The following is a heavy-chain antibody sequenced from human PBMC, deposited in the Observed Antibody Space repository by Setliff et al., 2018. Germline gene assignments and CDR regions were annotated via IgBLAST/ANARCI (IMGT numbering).Heavy chain of an antibody. Sequence: SETLSLTCTVSGGSISGASIRSYYWSWIRQPPGKGLEFIGYVYYSGTTNYDPSLKSRVTISVDTSKNQFSLKLSSVTAADTAIYYCARDRTYYGSGTYTRWFDYWGQGTLVTVSS. D-gene: IGHD3-10*01. J-gene: IGHJ4*02. CDR1: GGSISGASIRSYY. V-gene: IGHV4-61*01. CDR2: VYYSGTT. CDR3: ARDRTYYGSGTYTRWFDY.